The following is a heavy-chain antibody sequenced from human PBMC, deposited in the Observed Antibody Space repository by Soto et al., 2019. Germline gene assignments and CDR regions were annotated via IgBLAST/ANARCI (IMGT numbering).Heavy chain of an antibody. J-gene: IGHJ6*02. V-gene: IGHV1-69*01. Sequence: QVQLVQSGAEVKKPGSSVKVSCKTSGGTFSRNIISWVRQAPGQGLEWMGGIIPIFGTTNYAQQFQGRVTITADESTRPAYMELSSLTSEDTAIYYCARDSRGWVTTLRTHSGLDVWGQGNTVTVSS. D-gene: IGHD3-22*01. CDR1: GGTFSRNI. CDR2: IIPIFGTT. CDR3: ARDSRGWVTTLRTHSGLDV.